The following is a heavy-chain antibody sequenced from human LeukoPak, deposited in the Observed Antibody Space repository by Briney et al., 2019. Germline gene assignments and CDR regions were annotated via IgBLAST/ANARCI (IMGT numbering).Heavy chain of an antibody. D-gene: IGHD6-19*01. J-gene: IGHJ3*02. Sequence: GGSLRLSCAASGFTFSTYGMHWARQAPGKGLEWVALIVYDGSDKYYADSVRGRFTISRDNSKNTLYLQMNSLRAEDTAVYYCARVMLAVAMGAFDIWGQGTMVTVSS. CDR2: IVYDGSDK. V-gene: IGHV3-33*08. CDR3: ARVMLAVAMGAFDI. CDR1: GFTFSTYG.